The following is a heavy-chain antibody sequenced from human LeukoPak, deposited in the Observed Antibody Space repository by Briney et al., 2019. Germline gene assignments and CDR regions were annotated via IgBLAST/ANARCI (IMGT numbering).Heavy chain of an antibody. CDR3: ASERASGSLYYYYGMDV. J-gene: IGHJ6*04. Sequence: GASVKVSCKASGGTFSSYAISWVRQAPGQGLEWMGGIIPIFGTANYAQKFQGRVTITADESTSTAYMELSSLRSEDTAVYYCASERASGSLYYYYGMDVWGKGTTVTVSS. CDR2: IIPIFGTA. D-gene: IGHD2-15*01. V-gene: IGHV1-69*13. CDR1: GGTFSSYA.